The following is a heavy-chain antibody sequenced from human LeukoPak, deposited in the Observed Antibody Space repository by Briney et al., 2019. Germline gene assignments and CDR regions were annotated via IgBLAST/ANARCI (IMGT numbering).Heavy chain of an antibody. CDR1: GGTFSSYA. V-gene: IGHV1-69*01. CDR3: ARVGDDYYYYYYMDV. CDR2: IIPIFGTA. J-gene: IGHJ6*03. D-gene: IGHD2-21*02. Sequence: ASVKVSCKASGGTFSSYAISWVRQAPGQGLEWMGGIIPIFGTANYAQKFQGRVTITADESTSTAYMELSSLRSEDTAVYYCARVGDDYYYYYYMDVWGKGTTVTVSS.